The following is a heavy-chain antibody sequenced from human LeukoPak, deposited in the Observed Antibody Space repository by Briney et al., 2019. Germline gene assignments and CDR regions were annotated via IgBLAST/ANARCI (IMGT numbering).Heavy chain of an antibody. CDR1: GFTFSSYG. V-gene: IGHV3-30*02. CDR3: AKDRLAFGVITNSRFDY. D-gene: IGHD3-3*01. J-gene: IGHJ4*02. CDR2: IRYDGTNK. Sequence: GSLRLSCAASGFTFSSYGMHWVRQAPGKGLEWVAFIRYDGTNKYYADPVKGRFTISRDNSKNTLYLQMNSLRAEDTAVYYCAKDRLAFGVITNSRFDYWGQGTLVTVSS.